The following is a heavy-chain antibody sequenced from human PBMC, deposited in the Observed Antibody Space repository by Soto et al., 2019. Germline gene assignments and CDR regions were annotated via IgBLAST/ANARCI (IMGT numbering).Heavy chain of an antibody. V-gene: IGHV3-9*01. Sequence: EVQLVESGGGLVQPGRSLRLSCAASGFTIDDYAMHWVRQVPGKGLEWVSGISSNSDTIDYADSVKGRFTISRDNAKNSLFRQMNSLGLKNTALYFCVKDINGGGMTTIHYFDSWGQGTLVTVSS. J-gene: IGHJ4*02. CDR3: VKDINGGGMTTIHYFDS. CDR1: GFTIDDYA. D-gene: IGHD7-27*01. CDR2: ISSNSDTI.